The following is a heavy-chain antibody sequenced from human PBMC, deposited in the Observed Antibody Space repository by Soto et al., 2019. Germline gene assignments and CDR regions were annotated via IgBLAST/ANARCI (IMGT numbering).Heavy chain of an antibody. V-gene: IGHV4-30-2*01. CDR1: GGSISSGGYS. J-gene: IGHJ5*02. Sequence: PSETLSLTCAVSGGSISSGGYSWSWIRQPPGKGLEWIGYIYHSGSTYYNPSLKSRVTISVDRSKNQFSLKLSSVTAADTAVYYCARAPYCISTSCYPNWFDPWGQGTLVTVSS. D-gene: IGHD2-2*01. CDR3: ARAPYCISTSCYPNWFDP. CDR2: IYHSGST.